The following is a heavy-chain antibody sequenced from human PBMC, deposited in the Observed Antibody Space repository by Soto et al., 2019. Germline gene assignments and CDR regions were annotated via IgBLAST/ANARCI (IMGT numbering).Heavy chain of an antibody. V-gene: IGHV1-18*01. CDR2: ISAYNGNT. Sequence: ASVKVSCKASGYTFTSYGISWVRQAPGQGLEWMGWISAYNGNTNYAQKLQGRVTMTTDTSTSTAYMELRSLRSDDTAVYYCARGPQPSYYDSSGYYYYENWGQGTLVTVSS. J-gene: IGHJ4*02. CDR1: GYTFTSYG. CDR3: ARGPQPSYYDSSGYYYYEN. D-gene: IGHD3-22*01.